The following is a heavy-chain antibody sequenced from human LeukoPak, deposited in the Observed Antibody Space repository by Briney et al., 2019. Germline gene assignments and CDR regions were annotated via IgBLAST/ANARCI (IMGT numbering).Heavy chain of an antibody. CDR1: GFTFDDYA. Sequence: PGRSLRLSCAASGFTFDDYAMHWVRQAPGKGLEWVSGISWNSGSIGYADSVKGRFTISRDNAKNSLYLQMSSLRAEDTALYYCAKDIEQWLAHDAFDIWGQGTMVTVSS. J-gene: IGHJ3*02. CDR3: AKDIEQWLAHDAFDI. D-gene: IGHD6-19*01. V-gene: IGHV3-9*01. CDR2: ISWNSGSI.